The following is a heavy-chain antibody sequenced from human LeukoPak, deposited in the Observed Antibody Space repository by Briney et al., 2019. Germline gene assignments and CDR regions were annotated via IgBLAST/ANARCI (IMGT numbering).Heavy chain of an antibody. CDR1: GFTVSNVW. CDR2: IYSKTVGGTT. CDR3: TATLPN. V-gene: IGHV3-15*01. J-gene: IGHJ4*02. D-gene: IGHD2/OR15-2a*01. Sequence: PGGSLRLSCAASGFTVSNVWVSWVRQAPGKGLEWVGLIYSKTVGGTTDYAAPVKGRFTISRDDSKNTLYLQMNSLKTEDTGVYYCTATLPNWGQGTLVTVPS.